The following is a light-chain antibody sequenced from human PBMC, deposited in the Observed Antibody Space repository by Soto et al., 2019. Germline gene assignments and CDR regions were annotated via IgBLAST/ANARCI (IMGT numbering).Light chain of an antibody. V-gene: IGKV1-39*01. J-gene: IGKJ3*01. CDR2: AQS. CDR3: QQSYRTPRGT. CDR1: QRIXSH. Sequence: IQMTQSPSSLSASVGDSVTITCRASQRIXSHLNCSQRKPGKAPKILSSAQSSLQSGVPSRFSGSGSGRDFTLTISSLQPEYFSTYYCQQSYRTPRGTFGPGTKVDI.